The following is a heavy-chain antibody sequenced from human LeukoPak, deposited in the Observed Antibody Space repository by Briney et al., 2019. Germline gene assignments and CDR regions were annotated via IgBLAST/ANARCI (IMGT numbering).Heavy chain of an antibody. J-gene: IGHJ4*02. CDR1: GFTFSSYD. D-gene: IGHD6-19*01. V-gene: IGHV3-30*04. Sequence: GGSLRLSCAASGFTFSSYDMHWVRQAPGKGLEWVAVISYDGSNKYYADSVKGRFTISRDNSKNTLYLQMNSLRAEDTAVYYCARATYSSGWYDYWGQGTLVTVSS. CDR3: ARATYSSGWYDY. CDR2: ISYDGSNK.